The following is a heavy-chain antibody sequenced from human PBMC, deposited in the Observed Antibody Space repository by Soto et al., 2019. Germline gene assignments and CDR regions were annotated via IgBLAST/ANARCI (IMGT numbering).Heavy chain of an antibody. D-gene: IGHD2-21*02. CDR2: IYYSGST. CDR1: GGSISSGGYY. J-gene: IGHJ4*02. Sequence: SETLSLTCTVSGGSISSGGYYWSWIRQHPGKGLEWIGYIYYSGSTYYNPSLKSRVTISVDTSKNQFSLKLSSVTAADTAVYYCARIFGGNSASFDYWGQGTLVTVSS. V-gene: IGHV4-31*03. CDR3: ARIFGGNSASFDY.